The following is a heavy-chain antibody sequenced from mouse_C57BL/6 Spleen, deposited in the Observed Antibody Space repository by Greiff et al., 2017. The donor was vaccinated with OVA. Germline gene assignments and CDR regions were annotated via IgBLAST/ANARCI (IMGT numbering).Heavy chain of an antibody. CDR3: ARHEDPTYYYGSSLDV. J-gene: IGHJ1*03. Sequence: VQLQQSGAELVKPGASVKLSCKASGYTFTEYTIHWVKQRSGQGLEWIGWFYPGSGSIKYNEKFKDKATLTADKSSSTVYMELSRLTSENSAVYVCARHEDPTYYYGSSLDVWGTGTTVTVSS. D-gene: IGHD1-1*01. CDR1: GYTFTEYT. V-gene: IGHV1-62-2*01. CDR2: FYPGSGSI.